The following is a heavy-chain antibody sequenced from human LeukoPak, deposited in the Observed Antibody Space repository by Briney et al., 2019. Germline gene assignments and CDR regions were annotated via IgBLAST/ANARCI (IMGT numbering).Heavy chain of an antibody. J-gene: IGHJ4*02. CDR3: ARHGQQLAHHRYYFDY. CDR2: IYYSGSA. D-gene: IGHD6-13*01. CDR1: GGSMSIFY. Sequence: PSETLSLLCTVSGGSMSIFYWRWIRQPPGGGLVWIGSIYYSGSANYIPSLTSRVTISVDTSKNQFSLNLSSVTAADTAVYYCARHGQQLAHHRYYFDYWGQGTLVTVSS. V-gene: IGHV4-59*08.